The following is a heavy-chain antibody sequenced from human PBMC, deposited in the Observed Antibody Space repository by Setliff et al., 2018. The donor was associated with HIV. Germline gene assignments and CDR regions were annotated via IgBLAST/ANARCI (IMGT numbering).Heavy chain of an antibody. J-gene: IGHJ6*03. CDR1: GYSISSGHY. Sequence: PSETLSLTCAVSGYSISSGHYWGWIRQPPGKGLEWIGSIYHSGTTYDNPSLKSRVTLSVDTSKNQFSLKLSSVTAADTAVYYCARHGAYEAYYDYMDVWGKGTTVTVSS. D-gene: IGHD5-12*01. CDR3: ARHGAYEAYYDYMDV. CDR2: IYHSGTT. V-gene: IGHV4-38-2*01.